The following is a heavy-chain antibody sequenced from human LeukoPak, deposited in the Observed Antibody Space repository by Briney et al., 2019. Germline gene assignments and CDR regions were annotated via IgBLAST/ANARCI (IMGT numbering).Heavy chain of an antibody. CDR2: LLYSGTT. CDR1: GGSISNSSYY. J-gene: IGHJ4*02. D-gene: IGHD3-10*01. V-gene: IGHV4-39*07. Sequence: PSETLSLTCTVSGGSISNSSYYWGWTRQPPGKGLEWIGSLLYSGTTYYNPSLRSRVTMSVDTSKNQFSLNLSSLTAADTAMYYCARDVFEPYYFDYWGQGSLVTVSS. CDR3: ARDVFEPYYFDY.